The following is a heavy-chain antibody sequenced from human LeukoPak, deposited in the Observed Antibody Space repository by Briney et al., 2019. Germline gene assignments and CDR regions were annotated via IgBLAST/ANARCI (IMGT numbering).Heavy chain of an antibody. D-gene: IGHD2-2*01. CDR2: INPNSGGT. CDR1: GYTFTGYY. CDR3: AIHQLPSYIDY. Sequence: GASVKVSCKASGYTFTGYYIHWVRQAPGQGLEWMGKINPNSGGTNYAQKFQGRVTMTRDTSISTAYMELSRLRSDDTAVYYCAIHQLPSYIDYWGQGTLVTVSS. J-gene: IGHJ4*02. V-gene: IGHV1-2*02.